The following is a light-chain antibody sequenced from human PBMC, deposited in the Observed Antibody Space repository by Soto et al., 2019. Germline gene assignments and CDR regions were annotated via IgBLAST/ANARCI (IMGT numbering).Light chain of an antibody. Sequence: DIQMTHSPSSLSASVGDIITITCGASQGISNYLAWYQQRPGKVPRLLIYAASTLQSGVPSRFSGSGSGSDFTLTIRSLQPEDVATYYCQRYNSAPRTFGHGTKVDIK. V-gene: IGKV1-27*01. CDR1: QGISNY. CDR3: QRYNSAPRT. CDR2: AAS. J-gene: IGKJ1*01.